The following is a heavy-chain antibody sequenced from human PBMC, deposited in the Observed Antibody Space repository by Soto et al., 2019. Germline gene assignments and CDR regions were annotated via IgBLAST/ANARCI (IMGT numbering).Heavy chain of an antibody. J-gene: IGHJ4*02. CDR2: MYHSGST. CDR3: AREEAGHFDY. Sequence: ASETLSLTCTVSGGSISSYYWSWIRQPPGKGLEWIGYMYHSGSTYYNPSLKSRVTISVDTSKNQFSLKLSSVTAADTAVYYCAREEAGHFDYWGQGTLVTVSS. CDR1: GGSISSYY. D-gene: IGHD6-19*01. V-gene: IGHV4-59*01.